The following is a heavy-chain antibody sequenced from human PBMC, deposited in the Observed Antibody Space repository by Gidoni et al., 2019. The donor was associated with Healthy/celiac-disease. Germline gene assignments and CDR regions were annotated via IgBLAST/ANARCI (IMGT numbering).Heavy chain of an antibody. Sequence: QLQLQESGSGLVKPSQTLSLTCAVSGGSISSGGYSWSWIRQPPGKGLAWIGYIYHSGSTYYNPSLKSRVTISVDRSKNQFSLKLSSVTAADTAVYYCARGPSSGYYYGDAFDIWGQGTMVTVSS. CDR1: GGSISSGGYS. CDR2: IYHSGST. D-gene: IGHD3-22*01. V-gene: IGHV4-30-2*01. J-gene: IGHJ3*02. CDR3: ARGPSSGYYYGDAFDI.